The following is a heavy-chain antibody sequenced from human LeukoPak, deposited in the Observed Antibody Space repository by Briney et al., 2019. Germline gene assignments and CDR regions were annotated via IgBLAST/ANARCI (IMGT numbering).Heavy chain of an antibody. V-gene: IGHV1-69*04. J-gene: IGHJ4*02. CDR1: GYTFTSYG. Sequence: SVKVSCKASGYTFTSYGVSWVRQAPGQGLEWMGRIIPILGIANYAQKFQGRVTITADKSTSTAYMELSSLRSEDTAVYYCARDRTSGSYLLFDYWGQGTLVTVSS. D-gene: IGHD1-26*01. CDR3: ARDRTSGSYLLFDY. CDR2: IIPILGIA.